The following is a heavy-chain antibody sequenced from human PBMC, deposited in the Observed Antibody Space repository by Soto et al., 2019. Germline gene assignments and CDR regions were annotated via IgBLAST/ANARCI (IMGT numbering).Heavy chain of an antibody. CDR2: IIPIRAIP. V-gene: IGHV1-69*04. J-gene: IGHJ4*02. Sequence: SVKLTCKASGGTFSSYTSNWLRQAPGQGLEGLGRIIPIRAIPNYAQKFQGRVTITAYKSTSTAYMELSSLLFEDTAVYYCARDKTGLLDYWGQGTLVTVSS. D-gene: IGHD3-9*01. CDR1: GGTFSSYT. CDR3: ARDKTGLLDY.